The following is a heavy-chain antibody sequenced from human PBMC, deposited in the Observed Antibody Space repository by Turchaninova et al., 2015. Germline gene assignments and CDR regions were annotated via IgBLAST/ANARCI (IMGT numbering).Heavy chain of an antibody. D-gene: IGHD2/OR15-2a*01. CDR1: GVSIRGPSYS. V-gene: IGHV4-39*01. Sequence: QVQLQESGPGLVRSSETLSLTCSVSGVSIRGPSYSWDWIRQPPGKGLEWIGGIHYPGSASYNPSLESRVTITVDTSKNQFSLKLTSVTAADTAVYYCATYLNWGQGTLVTVSS. J-gene: IGHJ4*02. CDR2: IHYPGSA. CDR3: ATYLN.